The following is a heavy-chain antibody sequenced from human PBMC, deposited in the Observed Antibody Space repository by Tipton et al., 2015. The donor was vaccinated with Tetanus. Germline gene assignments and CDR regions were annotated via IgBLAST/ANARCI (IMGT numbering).Heavy chain of an antibody. J-gene: IGHJ4*02. V-gene: IGHV1-18*01. CDR2: ISAYNGNT. D-gene: IGHD3-22*01. Sequence: QLVQSGAEVKKPGASVKVSCKASGYTFTSYGISWVRQAPGQGLEWMGWISAYNGNTNYAQKLQGRVTMTTDTSTSTAYMELRSLRSDDTAVYYCAKRTAAGALIQPVSGFLDYWGQGTLVTVSS. CDR1: GYTFTSYG. CDR3: AKRTAAGALIQPVSGFLDY.